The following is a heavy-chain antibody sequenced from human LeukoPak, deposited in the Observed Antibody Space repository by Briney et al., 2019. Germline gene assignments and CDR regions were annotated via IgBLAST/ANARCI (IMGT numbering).Heavy chain of an antibody. CDR3: ANLGYCSSTSCSLGYYYYYMDV. CDR2: INPKSGGT. CDR1: GYTFTGYY. Sequence: ASVKVSCKACGYTFTGYYMHWVRQAPGQGLEWMGWINPKSGGTNYAQKFQGRVTMTRDTSISTAYMELSRLRSDDTAVYYCANLGYCSSTSCSLGYYYYYMDVWGKGTTVTVSS. J-gene: IGHJ6*03. V-gene: IGHV1-2*02. D-gene: IGHD2-2*01.